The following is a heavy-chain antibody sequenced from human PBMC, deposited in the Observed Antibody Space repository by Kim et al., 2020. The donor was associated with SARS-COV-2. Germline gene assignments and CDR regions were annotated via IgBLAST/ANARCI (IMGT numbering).Heavy chain of an antibody. Sequence: SVKGRFTISRDNSKNTLYLQMNSLRAEDTAVYYCAKDYLAYCGGDCPIDYWGQGTLVTVSS. CDR3: AKDYLAYCGGDCPIDY. V-gene: IGHV3-23*03. J-gene: IGHJ4*02. D-gene: IGHD2-21*02.